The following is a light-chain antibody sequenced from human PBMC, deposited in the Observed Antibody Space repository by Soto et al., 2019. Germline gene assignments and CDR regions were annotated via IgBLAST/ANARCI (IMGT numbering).Light chain of an antibody. CDR2: DVS. Sequence: QSVLTQPASVSGSPGQSIIISCTGTSSDVGGYNYVSWFQQHPGKAPKLMIYDVSNRPSGVSNRFSGSKSANTAALTISGLQAEDEADYYCSSYSTSSTLVFGGGTKLTVL. CDR1: SSDVGGYNY. J-gene: IGLJ2*01. V-gene: IGLV2-14*03. CDR3: SSYSTSSTLV.